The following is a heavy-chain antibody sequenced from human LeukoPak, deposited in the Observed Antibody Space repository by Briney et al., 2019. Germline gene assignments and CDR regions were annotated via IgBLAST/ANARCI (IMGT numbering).Heavy chain of an antibody. J-gene: IGHJ3*02. D-gene: IGHD1-26*01. CDR2: INHSGST. CDR1: GGSFRGSY. Sequence: PSETLSLTCAVYGGSFRGSYWSWIRPPPGKGLEWKGEINHSGSTNYNPSHKSRVTISVDTSKNQFSLKLSSVTAADTAVYYCARGPFLYSGSYYDRIRAFDIWGQGTMVTVSS. CDR3: ARGPFLYSGSYYDRIRAFDI. V-gene: IGHV4-34*01.